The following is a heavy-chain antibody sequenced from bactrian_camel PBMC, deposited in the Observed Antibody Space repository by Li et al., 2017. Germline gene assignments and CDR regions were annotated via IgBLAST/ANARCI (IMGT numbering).Heavy chain of an antibody. D-gene: IGHD1*01. J-gene: IGHJ4*01. CDR1: GFTFDSYD. Sequence: QLVESGGGLVQPRGSLRLSCAASGFTFDSYDMSWVRQAPGKGLEWVSVIYGDGSNTHYAASVKGRFTISRDNAKNTLYLQLNSLTTEDTATYFCSKSQAMSLTGSRGEGTQVTVS. CDR3: SKSQAMSLTGS. V-gene: IGHV3S6*01. CDR2: IYGDGSNT.